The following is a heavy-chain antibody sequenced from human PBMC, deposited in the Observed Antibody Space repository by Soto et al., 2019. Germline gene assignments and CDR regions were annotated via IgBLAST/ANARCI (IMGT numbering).Heavy chain of an antibody. D-gene: IGHD3-16*01. CDR3: ARGGDVLDY. CDR1: GFVFGGFG. CDR2: ASYDGTYK. J-gene: IGHJ4*02. Sequence: QVELVESGGGVVRPGKSLTVSCTGSGFVFGGFGMHWVRQTPGKGLEWLGMASYDGTYKYFADSVKGRFTISRDNGMNTVYLQMDNLRLEETALYYCARGGDVLDYWGRGTLVTVSS. V-gene: IGHV3-30*03.